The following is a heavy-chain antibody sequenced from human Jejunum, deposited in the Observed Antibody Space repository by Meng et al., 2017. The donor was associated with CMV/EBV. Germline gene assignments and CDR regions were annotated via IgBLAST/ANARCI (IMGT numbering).Heavy chain of an antibody. CDR2: ISTRATVM. CDR3: VRGGSSGTLKYFGY. V-gene: IGHV3-48*03. D-gene: IGHD3-3*01. CDR1: GFTFSSYE. J-gene: IGHJ4*02. Sequence: GFTFSSYEITWVRQIPGRGLEWISYISTRATVMCYAGSVKDRFTISRDNVKSSLYLLMESLRADDTAIYYCVRGGSSGTLKYFGYWGQGALVTVSS.